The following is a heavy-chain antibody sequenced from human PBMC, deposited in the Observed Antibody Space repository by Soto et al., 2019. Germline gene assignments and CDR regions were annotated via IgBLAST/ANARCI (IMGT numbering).Heavy chain of an antibody. J-gene: IGHJ4*02. D-gene: IGHD7-27*01. CDR1: GFTFSSYA. CDR2: ISGSGGST. Sequence: PGGSLRLSCAASGFTFSSYAMSWVRQAPGKGLEWVSAISGSGGSTYYADSVKGRFTISRDNSKNTLYLQMNSLRAEDTAVYYRAKFPLGPGNFDYWGQGTLVTVSS. V-gene: IGHV3-23*01. CDR3: AKFPLGPGNFDY.